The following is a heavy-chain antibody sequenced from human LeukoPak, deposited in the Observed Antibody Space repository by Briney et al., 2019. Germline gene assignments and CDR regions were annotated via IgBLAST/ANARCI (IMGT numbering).Heavy chain of an antibody. J-gene: IGHJ4*02. CDR2: IYYSGST. V-gene: IGHV4-59*01. CDR3: ARAALTTVSDFDY. CDR1: GGSISSYY. D-gene: IGHD4-17*01. Sequence: SETLSLTCSVSGGSISSYYWSWIRQLPGKGLEWIGYIYYSGSTNYNPSLKSRVTISVDTSKNQFSLKLSSVTAADTAVYYCARAALTTVSDFDYWGQGTLVTVSS.